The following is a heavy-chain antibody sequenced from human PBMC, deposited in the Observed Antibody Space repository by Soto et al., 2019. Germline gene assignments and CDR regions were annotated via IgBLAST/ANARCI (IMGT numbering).Heavy chain of an antibody. CDR2: INPNSGGT. Sequence: ASVKVSCKASGYTFTGHYIHWVRQAPGQGLEWMGWINPNSGGTNYAQKFQGRVTMTTDTSTSTAYMELRSLRSDDTAVYYCVRAFAGSGTXYTDYWGQGTLVTXSS. CDR1: GYTFTGHY. V-gene: IGHV1-2*02. CDR3: VRAFAGSGTXYTDY. D-gene: IGHD3-10*01. J-gene: IGHJ4*02.